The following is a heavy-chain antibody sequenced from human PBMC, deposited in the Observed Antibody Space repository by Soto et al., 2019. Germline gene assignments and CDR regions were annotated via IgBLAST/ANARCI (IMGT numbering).Heavy chain of an antibody. D-gene: IGHD6-6*01. V-gene: IGHV4-30-2*01. CDR3: ARGSSSYYDYGMDV. Sequence: SETLSLTCAVSGDSISRGGYSWTWIRQPPGKALEWIGNIYDSGSTSYNPSLKSRVTMSVDTSKNQFSLRLTSVTAADTAVYFCARGSSSYYDYGMDVWGQGTTGTVSS. CDR1: GDSISRGGYS. J-gene: IGHJ6*02. CDR2: IYDSGST.